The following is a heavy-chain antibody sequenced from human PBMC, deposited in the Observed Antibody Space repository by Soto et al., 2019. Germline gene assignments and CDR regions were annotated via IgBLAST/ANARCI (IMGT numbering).Heavy chain of an antibody. CDR2: INPSGGST. CDR3: AREGNPTDIVVVVAATRAFDY. V-gene: IGHV1-46*01. Sequence: ASVKVSCKASGYTFTSYYMHWVRQAPGQGLEWMGIINPSGGSTSYAQKFQGRVTMTRDTSTSTVYMELSSLRSGDTAVYYCAREGNPTDIVVVVAATRAFDYWGQGTLVTVSS. J-gene: IGHJ4*02. CDR1: GYTFTSYY. D-gene: IGHD2-15*01.